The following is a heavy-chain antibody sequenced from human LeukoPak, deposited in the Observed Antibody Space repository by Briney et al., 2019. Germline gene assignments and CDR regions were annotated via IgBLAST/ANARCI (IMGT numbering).Heavy chain of an antibody. CDR2: FYYSGST. V-gene: IGHV4-59*01. Sequence: SETLSLTCTVSGGSISSYYWSWIRQPPGKGLEWIGYFYYSGSTHYNPSLKSRVTISLDTSKNQFSLKLSSVTAADTAVYYCARDSVVALGGAFDIWGQGTMVTVSS. J-gene: IGHJ3*02. CDR1: GGSISSYY. D-gene: IGHD2-15*01. CDR3: ARDSVVALGGAFDI.